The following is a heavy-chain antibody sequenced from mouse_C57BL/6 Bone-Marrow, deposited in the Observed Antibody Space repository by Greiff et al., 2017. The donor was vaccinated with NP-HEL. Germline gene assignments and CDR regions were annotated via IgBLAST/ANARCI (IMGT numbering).Heavy chain of an antibody. Sequence: EVKVVESGGGLVKPGGSLKLSCAASGFTFSSYTMSWVRQTPEKRLEWVATISGGGGNTYYPDSVKGRFTISRDNAKNTLYLQMSSLRSEDTALYHCARHEGGWTSWGQGTSVTVSS. D-gene: IGHD2-3*01. V-gene: IGHV5-9*01. CDR1: GFTFSSYT. J-gene: IGHJ4*01. CDR3: ARHEGGWTS. CDR2: ISGGGGNT.